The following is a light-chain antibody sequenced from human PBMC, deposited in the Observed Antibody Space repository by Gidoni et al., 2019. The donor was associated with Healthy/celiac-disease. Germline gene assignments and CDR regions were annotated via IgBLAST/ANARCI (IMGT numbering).Light chain of an antibody. CDR3: QQYDNLLS. CDR1: QDISNY. Sequence: IQITQSPSSLSASVGDRVTITCQASQDISNYLNWYQQKPGKAPKLLIYDASNLETGVLSRFRGSGSGTDFTFTISSLQPEDIETYYCQQYDNLLSFGGGTKVEIK. CDR2: DAS. J-gene: IGKJ4*01. V-gene: IGKV1-33*01.